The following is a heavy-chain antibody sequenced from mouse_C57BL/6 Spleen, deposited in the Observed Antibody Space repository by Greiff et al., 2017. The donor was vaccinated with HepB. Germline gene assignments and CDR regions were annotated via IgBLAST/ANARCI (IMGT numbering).Heavy chain of an antibody. CDR2: INYDGSST. CDR1: GFTFSDYY. J-gene: IGHJ2*01. CDR3: AREGTGTGFDY. Sequence: EVNLVESEGGLVQPGSSMKLSCTASGFTFSDYYMAWVRQVPEKGLEWVANINYDGSSTYYLDSLKSRFIISRDNAKNILYLQMSSLKSEDTATYYCAREGTGTGFDYWGQGTTLTVSS. D-gene: IGHD4-1*01. V-gene: IGHV5-16*01.